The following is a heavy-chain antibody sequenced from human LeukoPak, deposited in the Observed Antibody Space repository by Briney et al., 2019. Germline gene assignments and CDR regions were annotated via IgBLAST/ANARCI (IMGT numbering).Heavy chain of an antibody. CDR3: ASQDERITMVRGVIRFDY. J-gene: IGHJ4*02. D-gene: IGHD3-10*01. Sequence: PSETLSLTCTVSGGSISSSSYYWGWIRQPPGKGLEWIGSIYYSGSTYYNPSLKSRVTISVDTSKNQFSLKLSSVTAADTAVYYCASQDERITMVRGVIRFDYWGRGTLVTVSS. CDR1: GGSISSSSYY. CDR2: IYYSGST. V-gene: IGHV4-39*01.